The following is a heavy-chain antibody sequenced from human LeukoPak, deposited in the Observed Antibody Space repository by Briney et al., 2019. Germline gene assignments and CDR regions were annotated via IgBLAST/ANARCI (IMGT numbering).Heavy chain of an antibody. V-gene: IGHV4-59*02. CDR2: IYYSGST. CDR1: GFTVSSNY. D-gene: IGHD5-12*01. CDR3: ARTNSGYETFDP. Sequence: GSLRLSCAASGFTVSSNYMSWVRQAPGKGLEWIGYIYYSGSTNYNPSLKSRVTISVDTSKNQFSLKLSSVTAADTAVYYCARTNSGYETFDPWGQGTLVTVSS. J-gene: IGHJ5*02.